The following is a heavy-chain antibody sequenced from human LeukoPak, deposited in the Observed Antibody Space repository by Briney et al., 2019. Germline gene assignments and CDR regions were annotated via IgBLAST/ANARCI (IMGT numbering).Heavy chain of an antibody. CDR2: ISWNSGSI. CDR3: AKDISGSYLTVFDY. D-gene: IGHD1-26*01. Sequence: GGSLRLSCAASGFTFDDYAMHWVRQAPGKGLEWVSGISWNSGSIGYADSVKGRFTISRDNAKNSLYLQMNSLRAGDTALYYCAKDISGSYLTVFDYWGQGTLVTVSS. V-gene: IGHV3-9*01. J-gene: IGHJ4*02. CDR1: GFTFDDYA.